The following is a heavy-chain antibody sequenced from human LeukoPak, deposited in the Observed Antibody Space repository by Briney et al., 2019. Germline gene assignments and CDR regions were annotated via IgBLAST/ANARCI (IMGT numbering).Heavy chain of an antibody. J-gene: IGHJ3*02. V-gene: IGHV3-9*03. Sequence: GGSLRLSCAASGFTLDDYAMHWVRQAPGKGLEWASGISWNSGSIVYADSVKGRFTISRDNAKNSLYLQMNSLRAEDMALYYCAKGHSSGYLDAFDIWGQGTMVTVSS. CDR2: ISWNSGSI. CDR3: AKGHSSGYLDAFDI. CDR1: GFTLDDYA. D-gene: IGHD3-22*01.